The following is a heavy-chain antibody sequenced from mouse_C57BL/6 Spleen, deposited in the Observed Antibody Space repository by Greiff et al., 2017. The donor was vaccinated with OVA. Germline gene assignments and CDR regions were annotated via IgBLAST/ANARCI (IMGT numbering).Heavy chain of an antibody. CDR2: ISSGGSYT. CDR3: ASLYYGKKGDY. CDR1: GFTFSSYG. J-gene: IGHJ2*01. V-gene: IGHV5-6*01. Sequence: EVQLVESGGDLVKPGGSLKLSCAASGFTFSSYGMSWVRQTPDKRLEWVATISSGGSYTYYPDSVKGRFTISRDNAKNTLYLQMSSLKSEDTAMYYCASLYYGKKGDYWGQGTTLTVSS. D-gene: IGHD2-1*01.